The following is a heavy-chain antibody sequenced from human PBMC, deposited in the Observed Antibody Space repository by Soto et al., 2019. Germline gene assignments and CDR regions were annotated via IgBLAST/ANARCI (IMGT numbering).Heavy chain of an antibody. J-gene: IGHJ5*01. Sequence: GVLRLSWAVSGFTCSGYWMHWVRQVPGKGLVRVSRINSDGGGIAYADSVKGRFTISRDNAKNMLYLQMNSLRAEDTAVYYCVRAFDSWGQGTLVTVSS. CDR1: GFTCSGYW. V-gene: IGHV3-74*01. CDR2: INSDGGGI. CDR3: VRAFDS.